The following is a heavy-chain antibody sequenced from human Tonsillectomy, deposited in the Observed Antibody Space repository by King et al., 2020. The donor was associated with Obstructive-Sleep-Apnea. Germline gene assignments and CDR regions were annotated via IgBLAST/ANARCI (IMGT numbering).Heavy chain of an antibody. CDR3: AKDHRGYYYGMDV. V-gene: IGHV3-23*04. CDR2: ISLSGDKT. Sequence: VQLVESGGGLVHPGGSLRLSCVASGFSFSGYAMSWVRQAPGKGLEWVSVISLSGDKTGYADSVRGRFTTSRDNSKNTLYLQMDSLRAEDTAVYYCAKDHRGYYYGMDVWGQGTTVTVSS. J-gene: IGHJ6*02. CDR1: GFSFSGYA.